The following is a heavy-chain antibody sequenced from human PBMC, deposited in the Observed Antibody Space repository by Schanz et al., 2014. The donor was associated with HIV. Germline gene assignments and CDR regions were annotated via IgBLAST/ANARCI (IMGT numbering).Heavy chain of an antibody. D-gene: IGHD6-19*01. Sequence: QVQLVQSFSSVKKPGSSFPFSFPFSFFPFLPYAITWVRQAPGQGLEWMGGIIPIYRTANYAQKFQGRVTITADRSTSTVHMELRDMRHAPTDPPHCATSTAAIAVARRDWFDPWGQGTLVTVSS. CDR2: IIPIYRTA. J-gene: IGHJ5*02. CDR3: ATSTAAIAVARRDWFDP. CDR1: FFPFLPYA. V-gene: IGHV1-69*06.